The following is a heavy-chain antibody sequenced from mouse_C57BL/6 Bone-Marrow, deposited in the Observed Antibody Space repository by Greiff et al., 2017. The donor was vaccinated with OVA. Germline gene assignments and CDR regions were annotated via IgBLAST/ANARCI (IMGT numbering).Heavy chain of an antibody. V-gene: IGHV5-6*02. D-gene: IGHD2-2*01. CDR3: ARRWLRRFYAMDY. CDR1: GFTFSSYG. Sequence: EVKLVESGGDLVKPGGSLKLSCAASGFTFSSYGMSWVRQTPDKRLEWVATISSGGSYTYYPDSVKGRFTISRDNAKNTLYLQMSSLKSEDTAMYYCARRWLRRFYAMDYWGQGTSVTVSS. J-gene: IGHJ4*01. CDR2: ISSGGSYT.